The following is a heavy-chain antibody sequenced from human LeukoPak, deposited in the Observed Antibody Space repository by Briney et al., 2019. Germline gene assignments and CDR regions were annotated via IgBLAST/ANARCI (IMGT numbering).Heavy chain of an antibody. J-gene: IGHJ6*03. CDR1: GYTFTGYY. CDR3: AANSDWSPSVYYMDV. D-gene: IGHD4-23*01. CDR2: INPSSGDT. Sequence: AASVKVSCKASGYTFTGYYIHWVRQAPGQGLEWMGWINPSSGDTKYVQKFQTRVTMTRDTSMKTIYMDMSSLRSDDTAVYYCAANSDWSPSVYYMDVWGKGTTVTISS. V-gene: IGHV1-2*02.